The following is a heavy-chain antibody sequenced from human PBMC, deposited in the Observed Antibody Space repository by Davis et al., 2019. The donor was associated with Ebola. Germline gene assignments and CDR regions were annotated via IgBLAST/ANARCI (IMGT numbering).Heavy chain of an antibody. CDR3: ARKIGGAAGY. Sequence: GESLKISCAASGFTFSSYGMHWVRQAPGKGLEWVAVISYDGSNKYYADSVKGRFTISRDNSKNTLYLQMNSLRDEDTAVYYCARKIGGAAGYWGQGTLVTVSS. CDR1: GFTFSSYG. V-gene: IGHV3-30*03. CDR2: ISYDGSNK. J-gene: IGHJ4*02. D-gene: IGHD6-13*01.